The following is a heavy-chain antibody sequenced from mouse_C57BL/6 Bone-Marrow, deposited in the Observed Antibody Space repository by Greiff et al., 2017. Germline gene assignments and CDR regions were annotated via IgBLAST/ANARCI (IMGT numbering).Heavy chain of an antibody. CDR3: ASLITTVVATGAY. CDR1: GFNIKNTY. D-gene: IGHD1-1*01. V-gene: IGHV14-3*01. CDR2: IDPANGNT. Sequence: VQLKQSVAELVRPGASVKLSCTASGFNIKNTYMHWVKQRPEQGLEWIGRIDPANGNTKYAPKFQGKATITADTSSNTAYLQLSSLTSEDTAIYYCASLITTVVATGAYWGQGALVTVAA. J-gene: IGHJ3*01.